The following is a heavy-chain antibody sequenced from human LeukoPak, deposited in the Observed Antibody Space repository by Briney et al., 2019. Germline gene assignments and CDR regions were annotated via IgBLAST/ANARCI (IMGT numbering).Heavy chain of an antibody. V-gene: IGHV3-23*01. CDR2: INGGGVNT. J-gene: IGHJ4*02. D-gene: IGHD4-11*01. Sequence: HPGGSLRLSCAASGFTFSSYAMSWVRQAPGKGLEWVSTINGGGVNTHYAGSVGGRFTISRDNSKNTLFLQMNSLRDEDTAVYYCAKDLYSNYGPADYWGQGNLVTVSS. CDR1: GFTFSSYA. CDR3: AKDLYSNYGPADY.